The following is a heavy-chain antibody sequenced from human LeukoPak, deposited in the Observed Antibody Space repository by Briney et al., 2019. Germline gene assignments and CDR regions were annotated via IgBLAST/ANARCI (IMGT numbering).Heavy chain of an antibody. Sequence: GGSLRLSCAVSGFTFSHYGMHWVRRAPGKGLEWVAVIWHDGSHKYYADSVKDRFTISRDDSKNTLYLQMNSLRAEDTAVYYCARDDILTGYTIDYWGQGTLVTVSS. CDR1: GFTFSHYG. J-gene: IGHJ4*02. CDR2: IWHDGSHK. V-gene: IGHV3-33*01. D-gene: IGHD3-9*01. CDR3: ARDDILTGYTIDY.